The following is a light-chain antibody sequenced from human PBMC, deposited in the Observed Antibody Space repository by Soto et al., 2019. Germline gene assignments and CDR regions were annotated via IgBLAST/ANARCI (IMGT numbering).Light chain of an antibody. V-gene: IGKV3-15*01. Sequence: EIVMTQSPVTLSVSPGERATLSCRASQSVNSNLAWYQHKPGQAPRLLIYGASTRATGIPARFSGSGSGTEFTLTINSLQSEDFAVYYCQQYNSWRTFGQGTKLEIK. CDR2: GAS. CDR3: QQYNSWRT. CDR1: QSVNSN. J-gene: IGKJ2*01.